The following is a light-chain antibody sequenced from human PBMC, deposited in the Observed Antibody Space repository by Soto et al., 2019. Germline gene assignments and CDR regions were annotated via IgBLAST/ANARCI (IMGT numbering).Light chain of an antibody. V-gene: IGKV1-27*01. CDR3: QKYDSAPQT. CDR2: AAS. CDR1: QGIIDY. J-gene: IGKJ1*01. Sequence: DIPMTQSPSSLSASVGDTVTITCRASQGIIDYLAWFQQRPGKAPNLLIYAASTLHVGVPSRFSGSGAGTDFTLTISSLQPEDAATYYCQKYDSAPQTFGPGTKVEIK.